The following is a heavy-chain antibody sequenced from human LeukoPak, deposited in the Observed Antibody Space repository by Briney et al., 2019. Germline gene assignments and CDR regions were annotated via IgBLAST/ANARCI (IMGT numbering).Heavy chain of an antibody. CDR3: ARFTYYYDSSGYYSRLGDYYMDV. D-gene: IGHD3-22*01. V-gene: IGHV3-66*01. CDR1: GFTFSTNY. Sequence: GGSPRLSCAASGFTFSTNYMSWVRQAPGKGLEWVSVIYSGGSTYYADSVKGRFTISRDNSKNTLYLQMNSLRAEDTAVYYCARFTYYYDSSGYYSRLGDYYMDVWGKGTTVTISS. J-gene: IGHJ6*03. CDR2: IYSGGST.